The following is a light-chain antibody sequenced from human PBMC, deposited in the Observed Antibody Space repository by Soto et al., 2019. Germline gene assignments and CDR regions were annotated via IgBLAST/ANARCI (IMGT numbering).Light chain of an antibody. Sequence: QSALTQPASVSGSPGQSITISCTGSSNDVGGYNYVSWYQQHPGQAPKLIIYEVSDRPSGVSPRFSGSKSGNTAYLTISGLQVEDEADYFCTSYTSNIPYVFGSGTKVTVX. V-gene: IGLV2-14*01. CDR3: TSYTSNIPYV. J-gene: IGLJ1*01. CDR1: SNDVGGYNY. CDR2: EVS.